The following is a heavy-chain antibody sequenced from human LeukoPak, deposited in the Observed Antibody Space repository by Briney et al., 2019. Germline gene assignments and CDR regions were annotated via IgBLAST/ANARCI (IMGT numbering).Heavy chain of an antibody. CDR3: AREGYSYGPSGLDNWFDP. CDR2: INHSGST. J-gene: IGHJ5*02. Sequence: SETLSLTCAVYGGSFSGYYWSWIRQPPGKGLEWIGEINHSGSTNYNPSLKSRVTISVDTSKNQFSLKLSSVTAADTAVYYCAREGYSYGPSGLDNWFDPWGQGTLVTV. V-gene: IGHV4-34*01. D-gene: IGHD5-18*01. CDR1: GGSFSGYY.